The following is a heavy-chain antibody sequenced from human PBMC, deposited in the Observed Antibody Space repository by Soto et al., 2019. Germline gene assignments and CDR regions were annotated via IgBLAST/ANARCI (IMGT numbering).Heavy chain of an antibody. CDR2: IWYDGSNK. D-gene: IGHD3-9*01. V-gene: IGHV3-33*01. CDR3: ARSNPLYYDILTGYYSDY. Sequence: PGGSLRLSCAASGFTFSSYGMHWVRQAPGKGLEWVAVIWYDGSNKYYADSVKGRFTISRDNSKNTLYLQMNSLRAEDTAVYYCARSNPLYYDILTGYYSDYWGQGTLVTVSS. J-gene: IGHJ4*02. CDR1: GFTFSSYG.